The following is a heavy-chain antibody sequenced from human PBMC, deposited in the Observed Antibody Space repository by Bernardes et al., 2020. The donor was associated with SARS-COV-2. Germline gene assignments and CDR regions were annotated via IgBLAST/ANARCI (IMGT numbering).Heavy chain of an antibody. D-gene: IGHD3-10*01. CDR2: ISKDGSEK. V-gene: IGHV3-30*18. CDR1: GFSLSYNG. CDR3: VKGAHLMIELRGYNWLEP. J-gene: IGHJ5*02. Sequence: GGSLRLSCAASGFSLSYNGMHWVRQAPGRGLEWLAVISKDGSEKYYTDSVKGRFTISRDNSKNALYLQMDSLRPEDTAVYYCVKGAHLMIELRGYNWLEPWGQGTLVTVSS.